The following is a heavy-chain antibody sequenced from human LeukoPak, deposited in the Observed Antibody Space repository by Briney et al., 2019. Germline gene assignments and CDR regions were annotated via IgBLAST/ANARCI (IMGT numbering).Heavy chain of an antibody. J-gene: IGHJ3*02. D-gene: IGHD5-24*01. CDR2: IYYSGST. V-gene: IGHV4-59*01. CDR1: GGSISSYY. CDR3: ARDTGDGYNSFAFDI. Sequence: SETLSLTCTVSGGSISSYYWSWIRQPPGNGLEWIGYIYYSGSTNYNPSLKSRVTISVDTSKNQFSLKLSSVTAADTAVYYCARDTGDGYNSFAFDIWGQGTMVTVSS.